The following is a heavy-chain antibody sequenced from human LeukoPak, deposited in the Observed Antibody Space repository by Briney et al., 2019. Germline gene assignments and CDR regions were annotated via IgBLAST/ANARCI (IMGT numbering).Heavy chain of an antibody. D-gene: IGHD1-26*01. CDR1: GFTLSPHR. CDR3: ARTTRGY. Sequence: PGGSLRLSCAASGFTLSPHRMSWVRPAPGKGLEWEANIKEDGSEKYYVGSVKGGFAISRHNHKNSQSLQMNSQRAQDTAVYYCARTTRGYWGQGTLVTVSS. V-gene: IGHV3-7*03. J-gene: IGHJ4*02. CDR2: IKEDGSEK.